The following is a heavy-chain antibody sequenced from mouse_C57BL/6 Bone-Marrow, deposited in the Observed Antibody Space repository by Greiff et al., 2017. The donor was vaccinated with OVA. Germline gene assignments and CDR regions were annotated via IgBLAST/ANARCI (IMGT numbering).Heavy chain of an antibody. CDR1: GYTFTSYW. J-gene: IGHJ2*01. CDR2: IYPGSGST. Sequence: VQLQQPGAELVKPGASVKMSCKASGYTFTSYWITWVKQRPGQGLEWIGDIYPGSGSTNYNEKFKSKATLTVDTSSSTAYMQLSSLTSEDSAVYYCARANIYYEYAYYFDYWGQGTTLTVSS. CDR3: ARANIYYEYAYYFDY. V-gene: IGHV1-55*01. D-gene: IGHD2-4*01.